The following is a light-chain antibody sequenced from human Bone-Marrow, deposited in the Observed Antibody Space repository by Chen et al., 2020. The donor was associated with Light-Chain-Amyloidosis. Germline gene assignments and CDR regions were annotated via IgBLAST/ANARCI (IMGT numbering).Light chain of an antibody. CDR1: DLPTKY. CDR2: RDT. Sequence: SYELTQPPSVSVSPGQTARITCSGDDLPTKYAYWYQQKPGQAPVLVRHRDTAGPSGISERFSGSSSGTTATLTISGVQAEDEADYHCQSADSSGTYEVIFGGGTKLTVL. J-gene: IGLJ2*01. CDR3: QSADSSGTYEVI. V-gene: IGLV3-25*03.